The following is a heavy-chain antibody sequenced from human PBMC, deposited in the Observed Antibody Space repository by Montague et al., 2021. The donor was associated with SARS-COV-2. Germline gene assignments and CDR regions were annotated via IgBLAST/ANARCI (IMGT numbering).Heavy chain of an antibody. CDR1: GGSITDYY. J-gene: IGHJ4*02. Sequence: SETLSLTCAVYGGSITDYYWCWIRQPPGKGLEWIGEINHRGTSNYNPSLKSRVSISVDTSKNQFSLYLGSVTAADTAVYYCARGRQHFNMIVVVMTGGEYYFDYWAQGTLVTVSS. CDR3: ARGRQHFNMIVVVMTGGEYYFDY. D-gene: IGHD3-22*01. V-gene: IGHV4-34*01. CDR2: INHRGTS.